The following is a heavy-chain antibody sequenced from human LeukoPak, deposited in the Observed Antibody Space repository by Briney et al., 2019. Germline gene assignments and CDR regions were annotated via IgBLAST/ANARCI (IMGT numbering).Heavy chain of an antibody. Sequence: GGSLRLSCAASGFTFSSYAMHWVRQAPGKGLEWVALISYDGSDKYYAKSVKGRFTISRDKSNNILYLQMNSLRAEDTAVYYCARYAWSLGPAPGTPLFDYWGQGTLVTVSS. CDR3: ARYAWSLGPAPGTPLFDY. J-gene: IGHJ4*02. CDR1: GFTFSSYA. CDR2: ISYDGSDK. V-gene: IGHV3-30-3*01. D-gene: IGHD6-13*01.